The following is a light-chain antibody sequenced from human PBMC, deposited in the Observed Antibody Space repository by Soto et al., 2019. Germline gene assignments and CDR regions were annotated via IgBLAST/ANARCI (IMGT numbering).Light chain of an antibody. CDR1: QSISNY. CDR2: AAS. V-gene: IGKV1-39*01. CDR3: QQIFSPRWT. Sequence: DIQMTQSPSSLSASVGDRVTITCRASQSISNYLNWYQQKPGKAPKLLIYAASSMHREVPSRFSGSGSETDFTLTISSVQPDDCATYYCQQIFSPRWTLGQGTKVEV. J-gene: IGKJ1*01.